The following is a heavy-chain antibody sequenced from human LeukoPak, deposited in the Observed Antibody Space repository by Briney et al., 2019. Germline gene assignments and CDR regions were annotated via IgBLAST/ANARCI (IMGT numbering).Heavy chain of an antibody. Sequence: AGGSLRLSCAASGFILNKYGLIWVRQAPGKGLEWVSAISNDGGGTNYADFVKGRFTISRDNSKNTLFLQMNSLRAEDTALYYCAKGSSGYFVDLWGQGTLVTVSS. CDR3: AKGSSGYFVDL. J-gene: IGHJ5*02. D-gene: IGHD3-22*01. CDR1: GFILNKYG. CDR2: ISNDGGGT. V-gene: IGHV3-23*01.